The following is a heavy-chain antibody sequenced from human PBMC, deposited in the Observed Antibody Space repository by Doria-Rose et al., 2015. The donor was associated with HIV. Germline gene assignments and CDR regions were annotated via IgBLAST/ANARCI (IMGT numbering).Heavy chain of an antibody. CDR1: GVSLSSPGMG. V-gene: IGHV2-26*01. J-gene: IGHJ4*02. CDR2: IFSDDDR. D-gene: IGHD6-13*01. Sequence: QVTLKESGPVLVKPTETLTLTCTVSGVSLSSPGMGVSWIRQPPGNALEWLANIFSDDDRSYKPSLKSRLTISRGTSKSQVVLTMTDMDPVDTATYYCARIKSSRWYHKYYFDFWGQGTLAVVSA. CDR3: ARIKSSRWYHKYYFDF.